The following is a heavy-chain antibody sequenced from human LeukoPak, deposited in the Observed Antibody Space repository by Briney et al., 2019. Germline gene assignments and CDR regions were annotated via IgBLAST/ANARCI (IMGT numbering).Heavy chain of an antibody. V-gene: IGHV1-3*01. CDR1: GYTFNRHA. D-gene: IGHD3-22*01. CDR2: INAGNGNT. Sequence: ASVKVSCKASGYTFNRHAIHWVRQAPGQRLEWMGWINAGNGNTKYSQKFQGRVTITRDTSASTAYMELSSLRSEDTAVYYCARSLEYYYDSSGYGYWGQGTLVTVSS. J-gene: IGHJ4*02. CDR3: ARSLEYYYDSSGYGY.